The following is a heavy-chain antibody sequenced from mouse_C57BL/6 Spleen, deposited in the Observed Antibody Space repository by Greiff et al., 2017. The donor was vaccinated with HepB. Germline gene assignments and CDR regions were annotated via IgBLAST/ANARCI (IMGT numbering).Heavy chain of an antibody. CDR3: ASDPITTVNWYFDV. V-gene: IGHV5-4*01. Sequence: EVQGVESGGGLVKPGGSLKLSCAASGFTFSSYAMSWVRQTPEKRLEWVATISDGGSYTYYPDNVKGRFTISRDNAKNNLYLQMSHLKSEDTAMYYCASDPITTVNWYFDVWGTGTTVTVSS. CDR1: GFTFSSYA. D-gene: IGHD1-1*01. CDR2: ISDGGSYT. J-gene: IGHJ1*03.